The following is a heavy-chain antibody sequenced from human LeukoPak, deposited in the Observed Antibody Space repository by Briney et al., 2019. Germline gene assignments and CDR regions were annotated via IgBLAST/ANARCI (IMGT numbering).Heavy chain of an antibody. Sequence: ASVKVSCKASGYSFTIYGISWVRQAPGQGLEWMGWISAHNGATNYAQKFQGRIIMTIDTSTNTAYMGVRSLRSDDTAVYYCARKSSEGSYQNDYWGQGTLVSIFS. CDR1: GYSFTIYG. J-gene: IGHJ4*02. CDR3: ARKSSEGSYQNDY. CDR2: ISAHNGAT. V-gene: IGHV1-18*01. D-gene: IGHD3-16*02.